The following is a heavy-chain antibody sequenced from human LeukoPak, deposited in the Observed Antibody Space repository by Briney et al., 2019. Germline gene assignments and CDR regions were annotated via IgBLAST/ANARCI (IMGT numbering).Heavy chain of an antibody. CDR2: IISSGSYM. Sequence: GGPLRLSCAASGFTFSSYSMNWVRQAPGKGLEWVSSIISSGSYMYYADSVKGRFTISRDNAKNSLYLQMNSLRAEDTAVYYCARHYYDSSGYYSCDYWGQGTLVIVSS. V-gene: IGHV3-21*06. J-gene: IGHJ4*02. D-gene: IGHD3-22*01. CDR1: GFTFSSYS. CDR3: ARHYYDSSGYYSCDY.